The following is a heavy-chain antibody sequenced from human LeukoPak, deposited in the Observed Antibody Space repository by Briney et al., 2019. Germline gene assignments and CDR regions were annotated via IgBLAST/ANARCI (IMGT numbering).Heavy chain of an antibody. D-gene: IGHD5-24*01. V-gene: IGHV3-9*01. CDR3: AKAGDGYNAMGKGYYYYYGMDV. CDR1: GFTFDDYA. Sequence: GGSLRLSCAASGFTFDDYAMHWVRQAPGKGLEWVSGISWNSGSIGYADSVKGRFTISRDNAKNSLYLQMNSLRAEDTALYYCAKAGDGYNAMGKGYYYYYGMDVWGQGTTVTVSS. J-gene: IGHJ6*02. CDR2: ISWNSGSI.